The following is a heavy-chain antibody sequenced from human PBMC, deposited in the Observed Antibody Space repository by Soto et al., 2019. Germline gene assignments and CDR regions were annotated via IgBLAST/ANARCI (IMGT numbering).Heavy chain of an antibody. Sequence: ASVKVSCKASGYTFTSYGISWVRQAPGQGLEWMGWISAYNGNTNYAQKLQGRVTMTTDTSTSTAYMKLRSLRSDDTAVYYCAGEAIGQWLRYYYYYYMDVWGKGTTVTVSS. V-gene: IGHV1-18*01. J-gene: IGHJ6*03. CDR3: AGEAIGQWLRYYYYYYMDV. CDR1: GYTFTSYG. CDR2: ISAYNGNT. D-gene: IGHD5-12*01.